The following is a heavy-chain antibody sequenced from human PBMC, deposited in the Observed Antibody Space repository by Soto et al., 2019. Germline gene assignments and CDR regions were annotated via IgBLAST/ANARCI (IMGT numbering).Heavy chain of an antibody. CDR3: AKDRGYCSSTSCYTGMDV. V-gene: IGHV3-30*18. Sequence: GGSLRLSCAASGFTFSSYGMHWVRQAPGKGLERVAVISYDGSNKYYADSVKGRFTISRDNSKNTLYLQMNSLRAEDTAVYYCAKDRGYCSSTSCYTGMDVWGQGTTVTVSS. J-gene: IGHJ6*02. D-gene: IGHD2-2*02. CDR2: ISYDGSNK. CDR1: GFTFSSYG.